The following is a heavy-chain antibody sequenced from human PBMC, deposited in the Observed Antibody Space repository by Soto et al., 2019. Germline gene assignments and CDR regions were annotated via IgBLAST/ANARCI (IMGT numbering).Heavy chain of an antibody. D-gene: IGHD3-22*01. J-gene: IGHJ5*02. CDR1: GGSISSGGYY. V-gene: IGHV4-31*03. CDR2: IYYSGST. CDR3: ARGETYYYDSSGYFWFDP. Sequence: SETLSLTCTVCGGSISSGGYYWSWIRQHPGKGLEWIGYIYYSGSTYYNPSLKSRVTISVDTSKNQFSLKLSSVTAADTAVYYCARGETYYYDSSGYFWFDPWGQGTLVTVSS.